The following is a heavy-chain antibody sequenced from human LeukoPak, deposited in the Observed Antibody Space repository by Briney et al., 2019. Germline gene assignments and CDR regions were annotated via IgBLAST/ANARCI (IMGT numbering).Heavy chain of an antibody. V-gene: IGHV3-72*01. CDR1: GFTFSDHY. CDR2: TRNKANSYTT. D-gene: IGHD3-3*01. CDR3: ARNDFYFGDYGMDV. Sequence: PGRSLRLSCAASGFTFSDHYMDWVRQAPGKGLEWVGRTRNKANSYTTEYAASVKGRFTISRDDSKNSLYLQMNSLKTEDTAVYYCARNDFYFGDYGMDVWGQGTTVTVSS. J-gene: IGHJ6*02.